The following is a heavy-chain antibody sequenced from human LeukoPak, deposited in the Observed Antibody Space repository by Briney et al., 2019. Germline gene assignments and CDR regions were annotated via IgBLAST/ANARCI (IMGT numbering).Heavy chain of an antibody. J-gene: IGHJ4*02. V-gene: IGHV3-30*04. CDR1: GFTFSTYA. CDR3: AKDSGNYANYYFDH. Sequence: PGRSLRLSCGASGFTFSTYAMHWVRQAPGKGLEWVTVISYDGRDKKYADSVKGRFSISRDNSKYTLYLQMDSLRSEDTAVYYCAKDSGNYANYYFDHWGQGTLVTVSS. CDR2: ISYDGRDK. D-gene: IGHD1-26*01.